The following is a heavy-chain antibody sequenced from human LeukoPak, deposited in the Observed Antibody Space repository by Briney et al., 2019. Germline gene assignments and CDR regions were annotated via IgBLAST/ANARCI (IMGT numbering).Heavy chain of an antibody. CDR1: GFTFSSYS. D-gene: IGHD3-16*02. J-gene: IGHJ4*02. Sequence: GGSLRLSCAGSGFTFSSYSMNWVRQAPGKGLEWVSSISSSSSYIYYADSVKGRFTISRDNARNSLYLQMNNLRVEDTAVYYCARASQRLGGLSLPDYWGQGTLVTVSS. CDR3: ARASQRLGGLSLPDY. CDR2: ISSSSSYI. V-gene: IGHV3-21*04.